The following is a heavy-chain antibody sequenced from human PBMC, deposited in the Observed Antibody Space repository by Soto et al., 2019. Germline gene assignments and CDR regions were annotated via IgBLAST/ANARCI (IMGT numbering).Heavy chain of an antibody. J-gene: IGHJ4*02. CDR1: GFTFSSYA. V-gene: IGHV3-23*01. D-gene: IGHD2-15*01. CDR3: AKDPLMNIVVVVAATPGYFDY. CDR2: ISGSGGST. Sequence: GGSLRLSCAASGFTFSSYAMSWVRQAPGKGLEWVSAISGSGGSTYYADSVKGRFTISRDNSKNTLYLQMNSLRAEDTAVYYCAKDPLMNIVVVVAATPGYFDYWGQGTLVTVSS.